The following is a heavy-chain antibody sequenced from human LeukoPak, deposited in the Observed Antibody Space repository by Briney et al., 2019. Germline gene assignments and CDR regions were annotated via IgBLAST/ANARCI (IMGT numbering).Heavy chain of an antibody. CDR1: GGSISSYQ. CDR3: ARIISGAFDY. CDR2: MYTSGKI. D-gene: IGHD5-12*01. J-gene: IGHJ4*02. Sequence: KPSETLSLTCTVSGGSISSYQWSWIRQPAGKGLEWIGRMYTSGKINYNPSLKSRVTMSVDTAKNQFSLKLSSVTAADTAVYYCARIISGAFDYWGQGTLVTVSS. V-gene: IGHV4-4*07.